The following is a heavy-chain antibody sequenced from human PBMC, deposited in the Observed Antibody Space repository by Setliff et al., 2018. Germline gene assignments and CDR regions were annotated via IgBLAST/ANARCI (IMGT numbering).Heavy chain of an antibody. J-gene: IGHJ4*02. CDR1: GFTFSSSA. CDR2: ISSTITST. CDR3: AREGGASYGGQSYLDY. D-gene: IGHD4-17*01. Sequence: GGSLRLSCAASGFTFSSSAMAWVRQAPGKGLEWVSAISSTITSTYYADSVKGRFTISRDNSKNTLYLQMNSLRAEDTAVYYCAREGGASYGGQSYLDYWGQGTLVTVSS. V-gene: IGHV3-23*01.